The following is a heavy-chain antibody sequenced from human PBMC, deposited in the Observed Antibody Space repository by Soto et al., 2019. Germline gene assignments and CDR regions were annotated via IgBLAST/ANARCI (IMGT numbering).Heavy chain of an antibody. V-gene: IGHV1-69*02. CDR3: ARATVTGENWFDP. Sequence: QVQLVQSGAEVKKPVSSVKVSCKASGGTFSSYTISWVRQAPGQGLEWMGRIIPILAIANYAQKFQGRVTXTXDQXTSTAYMELSSPRSEDTAVYYCARATVTGENWFDPWGQGTLVTVSS. J-gene: IGHJ5*02. D-gene: IGHD4-17*01. CDR1: GGTFSSYT. CDR2: IIPILAIA.